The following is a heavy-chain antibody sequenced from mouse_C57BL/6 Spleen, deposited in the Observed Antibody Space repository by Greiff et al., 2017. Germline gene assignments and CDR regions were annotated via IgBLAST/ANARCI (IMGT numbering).Heavy chain of an antibody. CDR1: GYTFTSYW. V-gene: IGHV1-52*01. J-gene: IGHJ1*03. D-gene: IGHD1-1*01. CDR3: ARSPLYGSSSGGYFDV. CDR2: IDPSDSET. Sequence: VQLQQPGAELVRPGSSVKLSCKASGYTFTSYWMHWVKQRPIQGLEWIGNIDPSDSETHYNQKFKDKATLTVDKSSSTAYLQLSSLTSEDSAVYYCARSPLYGSSSGGYFDVWGTGTTVTVSS.